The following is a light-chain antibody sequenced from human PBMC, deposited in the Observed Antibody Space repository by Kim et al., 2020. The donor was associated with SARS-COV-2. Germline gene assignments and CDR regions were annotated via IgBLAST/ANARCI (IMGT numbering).Light chain of an antibody. V-gene: IGLV1-47*01. CDR2: RNN. Sequence: QRVTISFSGSCSNIGINYGYWYQQLPRTAPTRLIYRNNQPPSGVPHRFSVSMSATSASLSISGLRSEDESDYYCAACVDSLIVLLFGGGTQLTVL. J-gene: IGLJ2*01. CDR1: CSNIGINY. CDR3: AACVDSLIVLL.